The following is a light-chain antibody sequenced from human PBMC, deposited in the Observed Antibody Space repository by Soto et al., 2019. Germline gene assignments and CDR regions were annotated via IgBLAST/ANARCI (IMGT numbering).Light chain of an antibody. CDR2: GAS. V-gene: IGKV3-20*01. Sequence: EIVLTQSPGTLSLSPGERATLSFRASQSVSSSYLAWYQQQPGQAPGLLIYGASSRATGIPDRFSGSGSGTDFTLTISRLEPEDFAVYYCQQYGSSGTFGQGTKVDIK. CDR1: QSVSSSY. CDR3: QQYGSSGT. J-gene: IGKJ1*01.